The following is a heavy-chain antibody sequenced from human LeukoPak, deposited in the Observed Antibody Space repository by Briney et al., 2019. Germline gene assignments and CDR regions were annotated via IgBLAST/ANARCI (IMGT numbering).Heavy chain of an antibody. Sequence: GGSLRLSCAASGFTFTTYGMHWVRQVPGKGLEWVTVIWYDGSNKFYSDSVKGRFTISRDNAKNSLYLQMNSLRAEDTAVYYCARGHDFWMAHAFDIWGQGTMVTVSS. CDR2: IWYDGSNK. CDR1: GFTFTTYG. V-gene: IGHV3-33*01. J-gene: IGHJ3*02. D-gene: IGHD3-3*01. CDR3: ARGHDFWMAHAFDI.